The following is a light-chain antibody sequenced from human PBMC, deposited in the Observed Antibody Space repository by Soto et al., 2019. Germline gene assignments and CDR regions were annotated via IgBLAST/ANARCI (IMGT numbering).Light chain of an antibody. CDR1: SSNIGSNS. Sequence: QSVLTQPPSASGTPGQRVIISCSGSSSNIGSNSVNWYHQLPGTAPKLLIVDSHRRPSGVPDRFSGSKSGASVSLAISGLQSEDEADYYCAAWDDSLNAVIFGGGTKLTVL. J-gene: IGLJ2*01. V-gene: IGLV1-44*01. CDR3: AAWDDSLNAVI. CDR2: DSH.